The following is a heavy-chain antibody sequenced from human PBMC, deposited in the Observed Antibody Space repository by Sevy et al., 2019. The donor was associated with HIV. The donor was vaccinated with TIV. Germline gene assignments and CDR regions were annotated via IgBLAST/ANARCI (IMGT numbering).Heavy chain of an antibody. V-gene: IGHV1-2*02. J-gene: IGHJ4*02. D-gene: IGHD3-10*01. CDR3: ARGNYGSGSYYAPFDY. CDR1: GYTFTGYY. CDR2: INPNSGGT. Sequence: PSVKVSCKASGYTFTGYYMHWVRQAPGQGLEWMGWINPNSGGTNYAQKFQGRVTMTRDTSISTAYMELSRLRSDDTAVYYCARGNYGSGSYYAPFDYWGQGTLVTVSS.